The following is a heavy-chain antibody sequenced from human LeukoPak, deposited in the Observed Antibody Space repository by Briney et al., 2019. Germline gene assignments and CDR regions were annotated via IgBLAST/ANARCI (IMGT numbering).Heavy chain of an antibody. V-gene: IGHV3-7*01. CDR2: IKQDGSEK. CDR3: AREMGGFWSGYDYFDY. J-gene: IGHJ4*02. CDR1: GFTFSSYW. Sequence: GRSLRLSCAASGFTFSSYWMSWVRQAPGKGLEWVANIKQDGSEKYYVDSVKGRFTISRDNAKNSLYLQMNSLRAEDTAVYYCAREMGGFWSGYDYFDYWGQGTLVTVSS. D-gene: IGHD3-3*01.